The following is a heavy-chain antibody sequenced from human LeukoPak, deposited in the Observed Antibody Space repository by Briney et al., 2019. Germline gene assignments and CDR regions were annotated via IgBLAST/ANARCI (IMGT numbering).Heavy chain of an antibody. CDR2: INHSGST. J-gene: IGHJ5*02. V-gene: IGHV4-34*01. Sequence: SETLSLTCAVYGGSFSGYYWSWIRQPPGKGLEWIGEINHSGSTNYNPSLKSRVTISVDTSKNQFSLKLSSVTAADTAVYYCARDNSVRDEAWWSNPWGQGTLVTVSS. D-gene: IGHD2-15*01. CDR1: GGSFSGYY. CDR3: ARDNSVRDEAWWSNP.